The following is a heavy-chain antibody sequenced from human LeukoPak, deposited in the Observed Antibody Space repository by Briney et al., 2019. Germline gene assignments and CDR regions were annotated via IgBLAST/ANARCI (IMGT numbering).Heavy chain of an antibody. J-gene: IGHJ4*02. Sequence: ASVKASCKASGYTFTSYGISWVRQAPGQGLEWMGWISPYNGNTNYAQKLQGRVTMTTDTSTSTVYMEVRGLRSDDTAVYYCACGRWDIVVVPAAMGDYWGQGTLVTVSS. CDR2: ISPYNGNT. CDR3: ACGRWDIVVVPAAMGDY. CDR1: GYTFTSYG. V-gene: IGHV1-18*01. D-gene: IGHD2-2*01.